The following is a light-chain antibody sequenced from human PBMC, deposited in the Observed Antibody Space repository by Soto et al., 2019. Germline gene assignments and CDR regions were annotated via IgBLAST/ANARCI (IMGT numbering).Light chain of an antibody. CDR1: QSISSW. CDR2: KAS. Sequence: DIQMTQSPSTLSASVGDRVTITCRASQSISSWLAWYQQKPGKAPKLLIYKASSLESGVQSRFSGSGSGTEVTLSISSLQPDDFATYYCQQYNSYPLTFGGGTKVEIK. J-gene: IGKJ4*01. V-gene: IGKV1-5*03. CDR3: QQYNSYPLT.